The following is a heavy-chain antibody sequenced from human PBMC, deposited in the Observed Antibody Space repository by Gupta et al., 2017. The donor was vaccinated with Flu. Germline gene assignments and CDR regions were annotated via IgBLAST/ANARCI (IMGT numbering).Heavy chain of an antibody. D-gene: IGHD1-26*01. V-gene: IGHV3-7*01. J-gene: IGHJ3*02. CDR1: GFTFSSYW. Sequence: EVQLVESGGGLVQPGGSLRLSCAASGFTFSSYWMSWVRQAPGKGLEWVANIKQDGSEKYYVDSVKGRFTISRDNAKNSLYLQMNSLRAEDTAVYYCASPLGWGATHRESAFDIWGQGTMVTVSS. CDR3: ASPLGWGATHRESAFDI. CDR2: IKQDGSEK.